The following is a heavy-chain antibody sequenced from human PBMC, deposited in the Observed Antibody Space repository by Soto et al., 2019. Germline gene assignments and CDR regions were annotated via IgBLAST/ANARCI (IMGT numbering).Heavy chain of an antibody. J-gene: IGHJ6*02. CDR1: GFTFDDYA. Sequence: SLRLSCAASGFTFDDYAMHWVRQAPGKGLEWVSGISWNSGNIDYADSVKGRFTISRDNAKNSLYLQMNSLRAEDTALYYCAKDMSGGYYYGMDAWGQGTTVTDSS. V-gene: IGHV3-9*01. CDR2: ISWNSGNI. CDR3: AKDMSGGYYYGMDA.